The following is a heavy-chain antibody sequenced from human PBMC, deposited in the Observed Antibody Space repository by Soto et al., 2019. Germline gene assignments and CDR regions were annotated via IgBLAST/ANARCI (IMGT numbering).Heavy chain of an antibody. D-gene: IGHD2-21*02. J-gene: IGHJ1*01. V-gene: IGHV3-33*01. Sequence: GGSLRLSCAASGFTFSSYGMHWVRQAPGKGLEWVAVIWYDGSNKYYADSVKGRFTISRDNSKNTLYLQMNSLRAEDTAVYYCAREPAYCGGDCYSVYFQHWGQGTLVTVSS. CDR2: IWYDGSNK. CDR3: AREPAYCGGDCYSVYFQH. CDR1: GFTFSSYG.